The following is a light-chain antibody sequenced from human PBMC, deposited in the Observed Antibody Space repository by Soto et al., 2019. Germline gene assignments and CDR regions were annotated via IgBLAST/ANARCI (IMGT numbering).Light chain of an antibody. CDR1: SSNLGAGFD. J-gene: IGLJ3*02. Sequence: QSVLPQPPSVSGAPGQGVTISCTGSSSNLGAGFDVHWYQQLPGTAPKLLMSGNNNRPSGVPDRFSGSRSGTSASLAITGLRTEDEGDYCCLSYDSSLRGWVFGGGTKLAVL. CDR3: LSYDSSLRGWV. V-gene: IGLV1-40*01. CDR2: GNN.